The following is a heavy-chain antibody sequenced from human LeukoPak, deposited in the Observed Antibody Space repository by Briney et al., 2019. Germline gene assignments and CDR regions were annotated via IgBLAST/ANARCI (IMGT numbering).Heavy chain of an antibody. V-gene: IGHV3-74*01. J-gene: IGHJ4*02. CDR2: IISDGSSV. Sequence: GSLRLSCIASGFTFSDYWMHWVRQAPGKGPVWVSRIISDGSSVSYVDSVKGRFTMSRDNAKNTLYLQMNSLRAEDTAVYFCAKDRARGGTTDFDYWGQGTLVTVSS. D-gene: IGHD1-7*01. CDR3: AKDRARGGTTDFDY. CDR1: GFTFSDYW.